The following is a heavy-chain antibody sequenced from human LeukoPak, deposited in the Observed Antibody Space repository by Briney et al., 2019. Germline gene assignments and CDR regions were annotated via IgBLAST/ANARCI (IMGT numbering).Heavy chain of an antibody. Sequence: GGSLRLSCAASGFTFSDYWMHWVRQAPGKGLVWVSVINTDTRGTYYADSVRGRFTISRDNAKNTLYLQMNSLRAEDTAVYYCARAGAYHFDDWGQGTLVTVSS. V-gene: IGHV3-74*01. CDR2: INTDTRGT. CDR1: GFTFSDYW. D-gene: IGHD3-16*01. J-gene: IGHJ4*02. CDR3: ARAGAYHFDD.